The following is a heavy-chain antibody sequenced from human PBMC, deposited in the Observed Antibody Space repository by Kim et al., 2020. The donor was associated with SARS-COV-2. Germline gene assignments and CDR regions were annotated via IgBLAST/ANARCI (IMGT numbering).Heavy chain of an antibody. Sequence: GGSLRLSCAASGFTFSSYSMNWVRQAPGKGLEWVSYISSSSSTIYYADSVKGRFTISRDNAKNSLYLQMNSLRDEDTAVYYCARAALRTPIRIVGANGWFDPWGQGTLVTVSS. J-gene: IGHJ5*02. V-gene: IGHV3-48*02. CDR3: ARAALRTPIRIVGANGWFDP. D-gene: IGHD1-26*01. CDR2: ISSSSSTI. CDR1: GFTFSSYS.